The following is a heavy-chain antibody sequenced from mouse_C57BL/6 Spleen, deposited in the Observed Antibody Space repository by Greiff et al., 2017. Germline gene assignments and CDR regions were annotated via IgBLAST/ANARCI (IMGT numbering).Heavy chain of an antibody. CDR1: GYAFSSSW. CDR2: IYPGDGDT. CDR3: ARAPDGYSDY. J-gene: IGHJ2*01. Sequence: QVQLQQSGPELVKPGASVKISCKASGYAFSSSWMNWVKQRPGQGLEWIGRIYPGDGDTNYNGKFKGKATLTADKSSSTAYLQLSSLTSEDSAVYFCARAPDGYSDYWGKGITLTVSS. V-gene: IGHV1-82*01. D-gene: IGHD2-3*01.